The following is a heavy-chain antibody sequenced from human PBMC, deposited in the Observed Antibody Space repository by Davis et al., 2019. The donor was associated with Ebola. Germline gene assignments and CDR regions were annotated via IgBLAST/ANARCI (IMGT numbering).Heavy chain of an antibody. CDR3: ARDYYSGSPEDY. CDR1: GGTFSSYA. CDR2: IIPIFGTA. V-gene: IGHV1-69*13. J-gene: IGHJ4*02. D-gene: IGHD1-26*01. Sequence: SVKVSCKASGGTFSSYAISWVRQAPGQGLEWMGGIIPIFGTANYAQKFQGRVTITADESTSTAYMELRSLRSDDTAVYYCARDYYSGSPEDYWGQGTLVTVSS.